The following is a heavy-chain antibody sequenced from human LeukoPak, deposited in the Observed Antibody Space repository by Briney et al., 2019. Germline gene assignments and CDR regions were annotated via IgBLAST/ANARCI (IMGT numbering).Heavy chain of an antibody. CDR3: ATEAPSRLGYDSSWYYFDF. Sequence: ASVKVSCKVSGYTLSELSIHWVRQAPGKGPEWMGGLDPEDADMFYPQKFQGRVTMTQDTSTDTAYMELKSLTSDDTAIYFCATEAPSRLGYDSSWYYFDFWGQGTLVTVSS. CDR2: LDPEDADM. CDR1: GYTLSELS. D-gene: IGHD6-13*01. V-gene: IGHV1-24*01. J-gene: IGHJ4*02.